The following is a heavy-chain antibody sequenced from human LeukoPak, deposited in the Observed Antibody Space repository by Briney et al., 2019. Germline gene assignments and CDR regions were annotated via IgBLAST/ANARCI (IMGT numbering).Heavy chain of an antibody. CDR1: GFTFSSYA. D-gene: IGHD3-22*01. CDR3: AKDLPAYYYDSSAYYYSPFDS. J-gene: IGHJ4*02. V-gene: IGHV3-23*01. Sequence: GGPLRLSCVASGFTFSSYAMSWVRQAPGKGLEWVSSISGRGGSTYYADSVKGRFTISRDNSKNTLYLQMKGLRAEDTAVYYCAKDLPAYYYDSSAYYYSPFDSWGQGTLVTVSS. CDR2: ISGRGGST.